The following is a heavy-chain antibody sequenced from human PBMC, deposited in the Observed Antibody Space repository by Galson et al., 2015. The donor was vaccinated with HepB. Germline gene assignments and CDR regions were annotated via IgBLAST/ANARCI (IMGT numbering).Heavy chain of an antibody. D-gene: IGHD6-25*01. J-gene: IGHJ4*02. CDR1: GYSFTSYW. CDR3: ARHFQSLAAGTDY. V-gene: IGHV5-10-1*01. CDR2: IDPSDSYT. Sequence: QSGAEVKKPGESLRISCKGSGYSFTSYWITWVRQMPGKGLEWMGRIDPSDSYTNYNPSFEGHVTISLDKSISTAYLQWSSLKASDTAIYYCARHFQSLAAGTDYWGQGTLVTVSS.